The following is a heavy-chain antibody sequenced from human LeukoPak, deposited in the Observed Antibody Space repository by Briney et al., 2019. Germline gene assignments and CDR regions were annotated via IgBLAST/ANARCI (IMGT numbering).Heavy chain of an antibody. Sequence: GGSLRLSCAASGFTFSTYAMNWVRQAPGKGLEWVANIKQDGSEKYYVDSVKGRFTISRDNAKNSLYLQMNSLRAEDTAVYYCARDGTIYGDYEEVGFDYWGQGTLVTVSS. J-gene: IGHJ4*02. CDR2: IKQDGSEK. CDR1: GFTFSTYA. CDR3: ARDGTIYGDYEEVGFDY. D-gene: IGHD4-17*01. V-gene: IGHV3-7*01.